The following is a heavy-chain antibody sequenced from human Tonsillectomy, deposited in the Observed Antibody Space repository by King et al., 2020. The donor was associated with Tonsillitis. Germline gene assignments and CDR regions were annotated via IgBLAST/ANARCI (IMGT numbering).Heavy chain of an antibody. CDR1: VGSFSGYY. V-gene: IGHV4-34*01. CDR2: INHSGST. J-gene: IGHJ4*02. Sequence: VQLQQWGAGLLKPSETLSLTCAVYVGSFSGYYWSWIRQPPGKGLEGIGEINHSGSTNYNRSLKSRVTISVDTSKNKVSLKLSSVSAADTAVYYCAGVDYYGSGSTNYFDYWGQGTLVTVSS. CDR3: AGVDYYGSGSTNYFDY. D-gene: IGHD3-10*01.